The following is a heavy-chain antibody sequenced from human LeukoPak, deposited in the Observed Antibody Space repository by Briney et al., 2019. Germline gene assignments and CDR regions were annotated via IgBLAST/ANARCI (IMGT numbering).Heavy chain of an antibody. CDR1: GFTFSSYG. V-gene: IGHV3-30*02. CDR3: AKDWVVVNWRGAALDY. D-gene: IGHD2-15*01. CDR2: IRYDGSNK. Sequence: GGSLRLSCAASGFTFSSYGMHWVRQAPGKGLEWVAFIRYDGSNKYYADSVKGRFTISRDNSKNTLYLQMNSLRAEDTAVYYCAKDWVVVNWRGAALDYWGQGTLVTVSS. J-gene: IGHJ4*02.